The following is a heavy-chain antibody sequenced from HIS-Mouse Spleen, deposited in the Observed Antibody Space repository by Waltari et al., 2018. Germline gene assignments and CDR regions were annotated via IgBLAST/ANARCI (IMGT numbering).Heavy chain of an antibody. V-gene: IGHV4-34*01. Sequence: QVQLQQWGAGLLKPSETLSLTCAVYGGSFSGYYWSWIRQPPGKGLEWIGEINHSGSTNYHPSLKSRVTISVDTSKNQFSLKLSSVTAADTAVYYCARLGSGSYWGQGTLVTVSS. CDR1: GGSFSGYY. CDR2: INHSGST. CDR3: ARLGSGSY. D-gene: IGHD1-26*01. J-gene: IGHJ4*02.